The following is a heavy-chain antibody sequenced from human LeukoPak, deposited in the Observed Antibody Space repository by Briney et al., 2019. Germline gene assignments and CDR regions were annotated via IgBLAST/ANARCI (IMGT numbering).Heavy chain of an antibody. CDR2: THTSGRT. CDR1: GGSISSYY. J-gene: IGHJ3*02. V-gene: IGHV4-4*07. CDR3: ARTILPAQNAGASDI. Sequence: SETLSLTCTVPGGSISSYYWSWIRQPAGKGLEFVGRTHTSGRTDYNPSLRGRLTMSLDTSQNQFSLRLTSVTAADTAVYYCARTILPAQNAGASDIWGPGTMVIVAS. D-gene: IGHD2-2*01.